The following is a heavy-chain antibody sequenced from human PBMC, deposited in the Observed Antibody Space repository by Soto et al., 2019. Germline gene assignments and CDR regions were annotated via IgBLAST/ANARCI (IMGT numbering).Heavy chain of an antibody. CDR3: AKALSVTMVRGVIKPSCLDY. D-gene: IGHD3-10*01. CDR2: ISGSGGST. CDR1: GFTFSSYA. V-gene: IGHV3-23*01. J-gene: IGHJ4*02. Sequence: GGSLRLSCAASGFTFSSYAMSWVRQAPGKGLEWVSAISGSGGSTYYADSVKGRFTISRDNSKNTLYLQMNSLRAEDTAVYYCAKALSVTMVRGVIKPSCLDYWGQGTLVTVSS.